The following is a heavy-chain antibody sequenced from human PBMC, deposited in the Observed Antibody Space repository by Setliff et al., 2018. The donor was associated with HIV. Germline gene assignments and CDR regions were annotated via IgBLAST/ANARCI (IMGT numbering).Heavy chain of an antibody. CDR1: GGSISSSAYY. Sequence: SETLSLTCSVSGGSISSSAYYWGWIRQPPGKGLEWIGNIYYSGTTYYNPSLKSRVTISVDTSKNQYSVRLSSVTAADTAFYYCARMWRWSGPESYYFDLWGQGTPVTVS. CDR2: IYYSGTT. J-gene: IGHJ4*02. CDR3: ARMWRWSGPESYYFDL. V-gene: IGHV4-39*01. D-gene: IGHD2-21*01.